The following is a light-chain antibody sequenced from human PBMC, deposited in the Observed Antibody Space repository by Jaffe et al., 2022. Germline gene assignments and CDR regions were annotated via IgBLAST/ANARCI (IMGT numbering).Light chain of an antibody. CDR2: NTN. V-gene: IGLV8-61*01. Sequence: QTVLTQEPSFSVSPGGTVTLTCGLSSASVSTSYYPSWYQQTPGQAPRTLIYNTNIRSSGVPDRFSGSILGNKAALTITGAQADDESDYYCLMYVRSGMWMFGGGTKLTVL. CDR3: LMYVRSGMWM. J-gene: IGLJ3*02. CDR1: SASVSTSYY.